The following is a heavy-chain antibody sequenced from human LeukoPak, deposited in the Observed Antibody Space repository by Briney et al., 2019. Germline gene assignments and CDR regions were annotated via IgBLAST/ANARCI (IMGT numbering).Heavy chain of an antibody. CDR3: ARHGRGMVATYNDY. CDR2: IYYSGST. CDR1: SGAISRYY. J-gene: IGHJ4*02. D-gene: IGHD5-12*01. V-gene: IGHV4-59*08. Sequence: SETLSLTCTVSSGAISRYYWSWIRQPPGKGLEWIGYIYYSGSTNYNPSLKSRVTISVDTSKNQFSLKLSSVTAADTAVYYCARHGRGMVATYNDYWGQGTLVTVSS.